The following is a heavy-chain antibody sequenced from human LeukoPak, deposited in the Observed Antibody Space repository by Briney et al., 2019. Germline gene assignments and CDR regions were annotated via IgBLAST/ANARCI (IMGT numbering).Heavy chain of an antibody. Sequence: SVKVSCKASGYTFTNYYMHWVRQAPGQGLEWMGRIIPILGIANYAQKFQGRVTITADKSTSTAYMELSSLRSEDTAVYYCARDPKDWNPDYYYYYYGMDVWGQGTTVTVSS. CDR3: ARDPKDWNPDYYYYYYGMDV. J-gene: IGHJ6*02. V-gene: IGHV1-69*04. CDR2: IIPILGIA. D-gene: IGHD1-1*01. CDR1: GYTFTNYY.